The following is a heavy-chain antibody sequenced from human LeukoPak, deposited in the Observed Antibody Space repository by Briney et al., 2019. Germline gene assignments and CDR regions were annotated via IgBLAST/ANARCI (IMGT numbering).Heavy chain of an antibody. V-gene: IGHV4-59*01. CDR1: GVSITTYY. D-gene: IGHD2-2*02. CDR2: IYYSGNT. CDR3: ARAYTSWSFDY. Sequence: PSETLSLTCTVSGVSITTYYWSWIRQPPGKGLEWIGFIYYSGNTNYNPSLKSRVTISVDTSKNQFSLKLSSVTAADTAVYCCARAYTSWSFDYWGQGTLVTVSS. J-gene: IGHJ4*02.